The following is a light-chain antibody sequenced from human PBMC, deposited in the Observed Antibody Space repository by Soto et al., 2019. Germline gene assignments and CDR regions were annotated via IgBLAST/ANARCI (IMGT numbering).Light chain of an antibody. CDR1: SSDVGNYIY. J-gene: IGLJ1*01. Sequence: QSVLTQPASVSGSPGQSITISCTRASSDVGNYIYVSWYQQHPGKAPKLIIYDVSNRPSGVSNRFSGSKSGNTASLTISGLQAEDEADYYCSSYTSSRTLYVFGTGTKVTVL. V-gene: IGLV2-14*01. CDR2: DVS. CDR3: SSYTSSRTLYV.